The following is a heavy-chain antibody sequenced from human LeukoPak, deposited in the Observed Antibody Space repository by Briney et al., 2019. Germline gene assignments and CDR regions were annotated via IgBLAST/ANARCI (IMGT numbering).Heavy chain of an antibody. Sequence: GGSLRLSCAASGFTFSSYAMSWVRQAPGTGLEWVSSLSGSGGSPNYANSVKGRFTISRDNSKNTLYLQMNSLRAEDTAVYYCANALGGGNTWYYFDCWGQGTLVTVSS. D-gene: IGHD6-13*01. CDR3: ANALGGGNTWYYFDC. V-gene: IGHV3-23*01. CDR1: GFTFSSYA. CDR2: LSGSGGSP. J-gene: IGHJ4*02.